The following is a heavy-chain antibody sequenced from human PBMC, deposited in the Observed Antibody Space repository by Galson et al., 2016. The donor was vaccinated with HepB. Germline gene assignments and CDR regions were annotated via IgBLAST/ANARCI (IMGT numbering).Heavy chain of an antibody. V-gene: IGHV3-7*01. D-gene: IGHD2-15*01. CDR3: ASYAGFCSGGSCYGDAFDI. CDR2: MKQDGIEK. J-gene: IGHJ3*02. CDR1: GFTFSSYW. Sequence: SLRLSCAASGFTFSSYWMTWVRQAPGKGLEWVANMKQDGIEKYHVYSVKGRFTISRDHAKNSLYLQMHSLRAEDTAVYYCASYAGFCSGGSCYGDAFDIWGQGTMVTVSS.